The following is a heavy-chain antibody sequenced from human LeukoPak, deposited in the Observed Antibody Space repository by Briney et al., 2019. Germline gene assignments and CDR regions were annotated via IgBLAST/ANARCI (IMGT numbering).Heavy chain of an antibody. CDR2: ITADSGTT. D-gene: IGHD1-1*01. Sequence: GGSLRLSCAVSGFTFSTKSMNWVRQAPGKGLEWVSYITADSGTTYYADSVKGRFTISRDNAKNSLYLQMNSLRGEDTAVYYCARVGATGTADYWGQGTLVTVSS. V-gene: IGHV3-48*01. CDR1: GFTFSTKS. CDR3: ARVGATGTADY. J-gene: IGHJ4*02.